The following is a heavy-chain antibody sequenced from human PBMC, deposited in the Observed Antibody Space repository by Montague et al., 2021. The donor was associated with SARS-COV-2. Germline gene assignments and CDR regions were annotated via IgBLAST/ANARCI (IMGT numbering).Heavy chain of an antibody. CDR1: GGSVSSSRYY. V-gene: IGHV4-39*01. CDR2: IYYTGST. D-gene: IGHD3-10*01. CDR3: ARHITGSGNAFDI. J-gene: IGHJ3*02. Sequence: SETLSLTCTVSGGSVSSSRYYWGWIRQPPGKGLEWTGSIYYTGSTYYNPSLKSRVTISVDTSKNQFSLKLSSVTAADTAVYYCARHITGSGNAFDIWGQGTMVTVSS.